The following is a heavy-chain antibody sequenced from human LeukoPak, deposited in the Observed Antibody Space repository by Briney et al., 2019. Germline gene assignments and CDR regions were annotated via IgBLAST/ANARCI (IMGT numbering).Heavy chain of an antibody. CDR1: GDSLTNYY. Sequence: SETLSLTCTVSGDSLTNYYWSWIRQPPGKGLEWIGYIYYSGGARYSPSLESRVTMSVDTSKNQFSWKLSSVTAADTAVYYCARHGGGGSYLSRNWFDPWGQGTLVTVSS. CDR2: IYYSGGA. V-gene: IGHV4-59*08. J-gene: IGHJ5*02. D-gene: IGHD1-26*01. CDR3: ARHGGGGSYLSRNWFDP.